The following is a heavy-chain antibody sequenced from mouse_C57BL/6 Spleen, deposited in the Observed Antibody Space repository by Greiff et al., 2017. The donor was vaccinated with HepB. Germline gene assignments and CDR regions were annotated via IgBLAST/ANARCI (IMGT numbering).Heavy chain of an antibody. CDR1: GFTFSDYG. Sequence: DVHLVESGGGLVQPGGSLKLSCAASGFTFSDYGMAWVRQAPRKGPEWVAFISNLAYSIYYADTVTGRFTISRENAKNTLYLEMSSLRSEDTAMYYCARNEGYFDVWGTGTTVTVSS. V-gene: IGHV5-15*01. CDR3: ARNEGYFDV. J-gene: IGHJ1*03. CDR2: ISNLAYSI.